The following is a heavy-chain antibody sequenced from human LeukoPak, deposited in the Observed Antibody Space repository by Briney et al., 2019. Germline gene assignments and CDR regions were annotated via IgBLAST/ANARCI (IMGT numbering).Heavy chain of an antibody. CDR2: ISYDGSNK. CDR3: AKEDYYHDSSGYSAFDY. CDR1: GFTFSSYG. Sequence: GGSLRLSCAASGFTFSSYGMHWVRQAPGKGLEWVAVISYDGSNKYYADSVKGRFTISRDNSKNTLYLQMNSLRAEDTAVYYCAKEDYYHDSSGYSAFDYWGQGTLVTVSS. J-gene: IGHJ4*02. V-gene: IGHV3-30*18. D-gene: IGHD3-22*01.